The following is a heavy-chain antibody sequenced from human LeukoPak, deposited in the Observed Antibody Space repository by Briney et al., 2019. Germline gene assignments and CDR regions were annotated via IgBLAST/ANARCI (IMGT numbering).Heavy chain of an antibody. CDR3: ARLIAVAGSYRGHFDY. J-gene: IGHJ4*02. D-gene: IGHD6-19*01. V-gene: IGHV4-59*08. CDR1: GGSISTYY. CDR2: IYYSGST. Sequence: SETLSLTCTISGGSISTYYWSWIRQPPGKGLEWIGYIYYSGSTNYNPSLMSRLTISVDTSKNQFSLKLSSVTAADTAVYYCARLIAVAGSYRGHFDYWGQGALVTVSS.